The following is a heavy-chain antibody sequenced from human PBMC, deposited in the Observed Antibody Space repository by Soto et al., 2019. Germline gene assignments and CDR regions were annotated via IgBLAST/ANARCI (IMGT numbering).Heavy chain of an antibody. CDR3: ARDDYYDTSGYLALFDY. D-gene: IGHD3-22*01. CDR1: GFTFSSYS. Sequence: EVPLVESGGGLVQPGGSLRLSCAASGFTFSSYSMNWVRQAPGKGREWVSYISSSSSTIYYADSVKGRFTISRDNAKNSLYLQMNSLRDEDTAVYYCARDDYYDTSGYLALFDYWGQGTLVTVSS. CDR2: ISSSSSTI. J-gene: IGHJ4*02. V-gene: IGHV3-48*02.